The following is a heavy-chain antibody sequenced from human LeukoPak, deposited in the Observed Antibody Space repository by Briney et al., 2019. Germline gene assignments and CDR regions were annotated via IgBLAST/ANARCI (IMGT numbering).Heavy chain of an antibody. D-gene: IGHD5-18*01. CDR1: GFTFSSHW. CDR3: AREGSYGYYYYYYGMDV. CDR2: ISYDGSNK. J-gene: IGHJ6*02. Sequence: AGGSLRLSCAASGFTFSSHWMHWVRQAPGKGLEWVAVISYDGSNKYYADSVKGRFTISRDNSKNTLYLQMNSLRAEDTAVYYCAREGSYGYYYYYYGMDVWGQGTTVTVSS. V-gene: IGHV3-30-3*01.